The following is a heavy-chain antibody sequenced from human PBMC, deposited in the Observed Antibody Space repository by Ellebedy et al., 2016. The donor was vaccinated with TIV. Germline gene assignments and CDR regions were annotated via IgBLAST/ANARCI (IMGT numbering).Heavy chain of an antibody. J-gene: IGHJ3*01. V-gene: IGHV4-30-4*01. CDR2: IYYSGTT. CDR1: GGSMISDDHY. CDR3: ARGGGDRPHALDV. Sequence: MPSETLSLTCTVSGGSMISDDHYWSWVRQPPGKGLEWIGYIYYSGTTSYNPSLKHQRTMSVDKSKSQVSLKLTSVTATDTAVYYCARGGGDRPHALDVWGQGTKVTVSS. D-gene: IGHD3-10*01.